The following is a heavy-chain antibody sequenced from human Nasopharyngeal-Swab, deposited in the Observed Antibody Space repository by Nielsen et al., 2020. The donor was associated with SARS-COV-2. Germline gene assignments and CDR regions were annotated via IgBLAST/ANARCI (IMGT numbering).Heavy chain of an antibody. J-gene: IGHJ4*02. Sequence: LRLSCTVSGGSISSGGYYWSWIRQHPGTGLEWIGYIYYSGSTYYNPSLKSRVTISVDTSKNQFSLELSSVTAADTAVYYCARIYCSTTSCSNFDYWGQGTLVTVSS. V-gene: IGHV4-31*03. D-gene: IGHD2-2*01. CDR2: IYYSGST. CDR1: GGSISSGGYY. CDR3: ARIYCSTTSCSNFDY.